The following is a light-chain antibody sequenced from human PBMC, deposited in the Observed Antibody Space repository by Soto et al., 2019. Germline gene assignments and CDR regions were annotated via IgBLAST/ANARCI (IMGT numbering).Light chain of an antibody. CDR2: GAS. V-gene: IGKV3-20*01. CDR3: QQYGSSL. Sequence: EIVFTQSPGTLSLSPRERATLSCRASQSVSSSYLAWYQQKPGQAPRLLIYGASSRATGIPDRFSGSGSGTDFTLTISRLEPEDFAVYYCQQYGSSLFGGGTKVDIK. CDR1: QSVSSSY. J-gene: IGKJ4*01.